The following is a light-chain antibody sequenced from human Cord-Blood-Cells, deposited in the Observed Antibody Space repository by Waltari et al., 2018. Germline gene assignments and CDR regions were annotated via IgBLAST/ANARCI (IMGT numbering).Light chain of an antibody. CDR2: LGS. J-gene: IGKJ2*03. V-gene: IGKV2-28*01. CDR3: MQALQTPPYS. Sequence: EIVMTQSPLSLPVTPGEPASLSCKSSQSLLHRNGYNDLDWYLQKPGQSPQLLIYLGSNRASGVPDRFSGSGSGTDFTLKISRVEADDVGVYYCMQALQTPPYSFGQGTKLEIK. CDR1: QSLLHRNGYND.